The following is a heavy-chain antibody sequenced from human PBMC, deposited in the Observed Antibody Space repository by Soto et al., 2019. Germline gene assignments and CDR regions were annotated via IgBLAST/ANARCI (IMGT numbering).Heavy chain of an antibody. D-gene: IGHD5-18*01. Sequence: GGSLRLSCAASGFTFRSYWMTWVRQPPGKGLEWVANIQQDGTEKNYVDSVKGRFTISRDNAKNSLYLQMNSLRAEDTAVYYCARGGYSYGYYFDYWGQGTLVTVSS. CDR1: GFTFRSYW. CDR2: IQQDGTEK. CDR3: ARGGYSYGYYFDY. V-gene: IGHV3-7*01. J-gene: IGHJ4*02.